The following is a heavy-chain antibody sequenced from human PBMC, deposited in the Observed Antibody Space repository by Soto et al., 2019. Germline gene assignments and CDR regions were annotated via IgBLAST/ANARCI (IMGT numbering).Heavy chain of an antibody. D-gene: IGHD3-16*01. CDR1: GFSLTTRGVG. CDR2: IYWDDDK. V-gene: IGHV2-5*02. Sequence: QITLKESGPTLVKPTQTLTLTCTFSGFSLTTRGVGVGWIRQPPGKALEGHALIYWDDDKRYSPSLQSRLSIPKDTSRNQVVLTMTNVEPVDTATYYCAHMPNSYQYDLFDPWGQGTLVSVSS. J-gene: IGHJ5*02. CDR3: AHMPNSYQYDLFDP.